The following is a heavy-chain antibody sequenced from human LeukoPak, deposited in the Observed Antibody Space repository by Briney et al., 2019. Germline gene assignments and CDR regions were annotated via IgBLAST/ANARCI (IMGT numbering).Heavy chain of an antibody. CDR2: INHSGST. J-gene: IGHJ6*02. CDR3: ARGRILRFLEWSHSYYYYGMDV. V-gene: IGHV4-34*01. CDR1: GGSSSGYY. Sequence: SETLSLTCAAYGGSSSGYYWSWIRQPPGKGLEWIGEINHSGSTNYNPSLKSRVTISVDTSKNQFSLKLSSVTAADTAVYYCARGRILRFLEWSHSYYYYGMDVWGQGTTVTVSS. D-gene: IGHD3-3*01.